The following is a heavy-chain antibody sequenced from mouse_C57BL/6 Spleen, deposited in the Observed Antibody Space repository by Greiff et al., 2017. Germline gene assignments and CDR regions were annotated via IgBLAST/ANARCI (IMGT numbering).Heavy chain of an antibody. CDR2: INPGSGGT. D-gene: IGHD1-1*01. CDR1: GYAFTNYL. V-gene: IGHV1-54*01. Sequence: VQRVESGAELVRPGTSVKVSCKASGYAFTNYLIEWVKQRPGQGLEWIGVINPGSGGTNYNEKFKGKATLTADKSSSTAYMQLSSLTSEDAAVXFCARSVATVVAPYYFDYWGQGTTLTVSS. CDR3: ARSVATVVAPYYFDY. J-gene: IGHJ2*01.